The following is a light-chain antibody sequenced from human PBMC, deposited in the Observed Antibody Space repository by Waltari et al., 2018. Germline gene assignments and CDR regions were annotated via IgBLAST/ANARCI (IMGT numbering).Light chain of an antibody. CDR3: QKYGTLPAT. CDR2: DTS. V-gene: IGKV3-20*01. Sequence: SCRAGQSVSRSLAWYQQKPGQAPRLLIYDTSIRATGVPDRFGGSGSGTDFSLTISRLEPEDFAVYYCQKYGTLPATFGQGTKVQMK. J-gene: IGKJ1*01. CDR1: QSVSRS.